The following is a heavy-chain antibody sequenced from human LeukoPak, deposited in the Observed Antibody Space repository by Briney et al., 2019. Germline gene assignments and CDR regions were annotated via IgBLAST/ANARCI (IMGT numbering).Heavy chain of an antibody. CDR1: KFTFSSYW. CDR2: IKQDGSVQ. D-gene: IGHD6-19*01. J-gene: IGHJ5*02. CDR3: TRLQIAVAGPNWFDP. Sequence: GGSLRLSCAASKFTFSSYWMSWVRQAPGKGLEWVANIKQDGSVQFYMDSLKGRFSVSRDNAKNSLYLQMSGLRVEDTAVYYCTRLQIAVAGPNWFDPWGQGTLVTVSS. V-gene: IGHV3-7*01.